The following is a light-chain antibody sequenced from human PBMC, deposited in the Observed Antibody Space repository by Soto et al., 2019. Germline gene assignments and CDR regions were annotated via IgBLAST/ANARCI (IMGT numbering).Light chain of an antibody. J-gene: IGLJ2*01. CDR3: SSYTSSNTVV. V-gene: IGLV2-14*01. Sequence: QSVLTQPASVSGSPGQSITISCTGTSSHVGGYNYVSWYQHHPGKAPKLMIYEVSNRPSGISNRFSGSKSGNTASLTISGLQAEDEADYSCSSYTSSNTVVFGGGTKLTVL. CDR1: SSHVGGYNY. CDR2: EVS.